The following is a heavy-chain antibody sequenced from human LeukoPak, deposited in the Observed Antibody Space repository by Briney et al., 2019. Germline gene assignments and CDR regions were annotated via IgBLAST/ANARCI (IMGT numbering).Heavy chain of an antibody. J-gene: IGHJ4*02. CDR3: ASRPDTSSVTLFDY. V-gene: IGHV1-2*02. D-gene: IGHD6-19*01. CDR1: GYTFTGFY. CDR2: INLNSGGT. Sequence: EASVKVSCKASGYTFTGFYIHWVRQAPGQGLEWMGWINLNSGGTDYAQPFQGRIIMTRDTSITTAYMELTSLTSDDTAIYYRASRPDTSSVTLFDYWGQGALVTVSS.